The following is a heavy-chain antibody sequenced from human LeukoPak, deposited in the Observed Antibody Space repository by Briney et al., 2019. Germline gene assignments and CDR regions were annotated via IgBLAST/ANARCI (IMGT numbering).Heavy chain of an antibody. Sequence: GGSLRLSCAASGFTFSSYWMSWVRQAPGKGLEWVANIKQDGSEKYYVDSVKGRFTISRDNAKNSLYLQMNSLRAEDTAVYYCARDHRYYDSSGYTTYYYYYMDVWGKGTTVTVSS. CDR2: IKQDGSEK. CDR3: ARDHRYYDSSGYTTYYYYYMDV. J-gene: IGHJ6*03. CDR1: GFTFSSYW. D-gene: IGHD3-22*01. V-gene: IGHV3-7*01.